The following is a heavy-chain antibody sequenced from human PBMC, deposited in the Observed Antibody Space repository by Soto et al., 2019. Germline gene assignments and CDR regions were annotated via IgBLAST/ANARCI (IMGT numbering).Heavy chain of an antibody. CDR2: ISYDGSNK. V-gene: IGHV3-30*18. D-gene: IGHD3-9*01. J-gene: IGHJ4*02. Sequence: GGSLRLSCAASGFTFSSYGMHWVRQAPGKGLEWVAVISYDGSNKYYADSVKGRFTISRDNSKNTLYLQMNSLRAEDTAVYYCAKGALYYDILTGPVYWGQGTLVTVS. CDR3: AKGALYYDILTGPVY. CDR1: GFTFSSYG.